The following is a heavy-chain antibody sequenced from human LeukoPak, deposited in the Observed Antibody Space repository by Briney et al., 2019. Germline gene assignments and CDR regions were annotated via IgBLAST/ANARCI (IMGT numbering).Heavy chain of an antibody. D-gene: IGHD6-13*01. CDR2: TYYSGST. Sequence: SETLSLTCTVSGGSISSSSYYWGWIRQPPGKGLEWIGSTYYSGSTYYNPSLKSRVTISVDTSKNQFSLKLSSVTAADTAVYYCASPIAAAGRGGDYWGQGTLVTVSS. J-gene: IGHJ4*02. CDR3: ASPIAAAGRGGDY. V-gene: IGHV4-39*01. CDR1: GGSISSSSYY.